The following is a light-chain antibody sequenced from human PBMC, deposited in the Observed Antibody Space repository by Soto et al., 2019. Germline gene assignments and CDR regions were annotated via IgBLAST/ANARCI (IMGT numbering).Light chain of an antibody. Sequence: NFMLTQPHSVSESPGKTVTISCTGSSGSIASNYVQWYQQRPGSAPTTAIYEDNQRPSGVPDRFSGSIDSSSNSASLTISGLKTEDEADYYCQSYDSSNHVVFGGGTKVTVL. CDR3: QSYDSSNHVV. CDR1: SGSIASNY. V-gene: IGLV6-57*02. J-gene: IGLJ2*01. CDR2: EDN.